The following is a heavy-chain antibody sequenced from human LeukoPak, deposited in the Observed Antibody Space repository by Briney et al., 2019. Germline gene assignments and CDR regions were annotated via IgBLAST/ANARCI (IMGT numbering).Heavy chain of an antibody. J-gene: IGHJ4*02. CDR1: GFTLSSYW. V-gene: IGHV3-7*01. Sequence: GGSLRLSCAASGFTLSSYWMTWVRQAPGKGLEWVANIKEDGSEKHYVDSVKGRFTISRDNAKNSLSLEMNSLRAEDTAVYYCVRSYDYWGQGTQVTVSS. CDR3: VRSYDY. CDR2: IKEDGSEK.